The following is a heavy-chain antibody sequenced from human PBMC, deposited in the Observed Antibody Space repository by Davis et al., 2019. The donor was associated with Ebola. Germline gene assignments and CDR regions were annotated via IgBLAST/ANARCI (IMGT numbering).Heavy chain of an antibody. CDR2: ISPYNGNT. CDR3: ARGLQQWLVAPLGY. D-gene: IGHD6-19*01. V-gene: IGHV1-18*01. J-gene: IGHJ4*02. Sequence: AASVKVSCKTSGYTFITYGISWVRRAPGQGPEWMGWISPYNGNTNYAQKFQGRVTMTTDTSTTTAYMELRSLRSDDTAVYYCARGLQQWLVAPLGYWGLGTLVTVSS. CDR1: GYTFITYG.